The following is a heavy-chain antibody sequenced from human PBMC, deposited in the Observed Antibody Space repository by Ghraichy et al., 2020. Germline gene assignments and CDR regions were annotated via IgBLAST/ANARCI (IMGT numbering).Heavy chain of an antibody. J-gene: IGHJ6*02. CDR1: GGSISGYY. CDR2: IHYSGTT. Sequence: SETLSLTCAVSGGSISGYYWSWIRKPPGQGLEWIGYIHYSGTTKYNPSLESRVTLSVDMSKNQFSLGLTSVTAADTSIYYCARLRAMTPTLNFYHSLDVWGLGTTVTVSS. CDR3: ARLRAMTPTLNFYHSLDV. V-gene: IGHV4-59*12.